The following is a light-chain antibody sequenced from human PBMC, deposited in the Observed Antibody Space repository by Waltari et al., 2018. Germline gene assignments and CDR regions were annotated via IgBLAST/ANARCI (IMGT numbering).Light chain of an antibody. Sequence: LSCRTSQSVTRALAWYQQNPGQDPRLLIYGASNRATGIPDRFSGSGSGTDFSLTISSLEPEDFAVYYCQHYLRLPVTFGQGTKVEVK. CDR1: QSVTRA. CDR2: GAS. CDR3: QHYLRLPVT. J-gene: IGKJ1*01. V-gene: IGKV3-20*01.